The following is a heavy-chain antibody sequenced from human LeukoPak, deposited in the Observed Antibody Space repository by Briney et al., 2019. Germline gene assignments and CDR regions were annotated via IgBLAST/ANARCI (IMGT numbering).Heavy chain of an antibody. V-gene: IGHV3-23*01. CDR1: GVIFSSYA. CDR2: SSTSGDTT. D-gene: IGHD6-19*01. J-gene: IGHJ4*02. CDR3: ARGGYSSGWPGWEGGYYFDY. Sequence: GGTLRPSYAASGVIFSSYAMTWVRQAPGKELEWVSASSTSGDTTYNADFVKGRFTISRDNSNNTLYLHMNSLRAEDTAVYYCARGGYSSGWPGWEGGYYFDYWGQGTLVTVSS.